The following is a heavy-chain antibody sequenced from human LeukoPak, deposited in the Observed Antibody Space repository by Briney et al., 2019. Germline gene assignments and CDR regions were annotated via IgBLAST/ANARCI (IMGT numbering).Heavy chain of an antibody. V-gene: IGHV3-33*01. Sequence: GRSLRLSCAASGFTFSSYGMHWVRQAPGKGLEWVAVIWYDGSNKYYADSVKGRFTISRDNSKNTLYLQMNSLRAEDTAVYYCARSYYDILTGYYLDYWGQGTLVTVSS. CDR2: IWYDGSNK. CDR3: ARSYYDILTGYYLDY. D-gene: IGHD3-9*01. CDR1: GFTFSSYG. J-gene: IGHJ4*01.